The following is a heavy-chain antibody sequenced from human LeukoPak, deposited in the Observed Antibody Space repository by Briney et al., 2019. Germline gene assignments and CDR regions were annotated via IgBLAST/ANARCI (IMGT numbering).Heavy chain of an antibody. J-gene: IGHJ4*02. CDR3: ASIAAAKLSPFDY. V-gene: IGHV3-11*01. CDR2: ISSSGTTI. Sequence: SGGSLRLSCAASGFTFSDYYMSWIRQAPGKGLEWVSYISSSGTTIYYADSVKGRFTISRDNAKNSLYLQMNSLRAEDTAVYDCASIAAAKLSPFDYWGQGTLVTVSS. D-gene: IGHD6-13*01. CDR1: GFTFSDYY.